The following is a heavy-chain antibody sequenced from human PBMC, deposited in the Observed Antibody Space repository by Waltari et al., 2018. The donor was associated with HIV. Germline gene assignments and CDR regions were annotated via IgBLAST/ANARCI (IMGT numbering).Heavy chain of an antibody. J-gene: IGHJ5*02. CDR3: STSRPGAMFGDA. V-gene: IGHV1-8*02. Sequence: QGQLVQSGAEVKQSGASVRISCKASGYPFTNYDINWLRQATGQGLEWMGWRNPSTGNAGFEHNFQGRVVMTRDIPINTAYMELSGLTSHDAAVYYCSTSRPGAMFGDAWGQGTLVTVSS. D-gene: IGHD3-3*01. CDR2: RNPSTGNA. CDR1: GYPFTNYD.